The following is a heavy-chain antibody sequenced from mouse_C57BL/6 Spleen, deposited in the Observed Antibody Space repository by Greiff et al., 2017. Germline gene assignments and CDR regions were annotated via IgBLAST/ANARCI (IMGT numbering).Heavy chain of an antibody. Sequence: VQLQQSGPELVKPGASVKIPCKASGYTFTDYNMDWVKQSHGKSLEWIGDINPNNGGTIYNQKFKGKATLTVDKSSSTAYMELLSLTSDDTAVYYCARSGEDYDSWFAYWGKGTLVTVSA. CDR2: INPNNGGT. J-gene: IGHJ3*01. CDR3: ARSGEDYDSWFAY. V-gene: IGHV1-18*01. CDR1: GYTFTDYN. D-gene: IGHD2-4*01.